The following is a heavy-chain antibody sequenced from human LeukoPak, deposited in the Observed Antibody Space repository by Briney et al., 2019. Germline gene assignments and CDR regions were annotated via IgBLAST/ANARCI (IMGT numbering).Heavy chain of an antibody. Sequence: PGRSLRLSCAASGFTFDDYAMHWVRQAPGKGLEWVSGISWNSGSIGYADSVKGRFTISRDNAKNSLYLQMNSLRAEDTALYYCAKGNYYYGSGSYYKWIDYWGQGTLVTVSS. CDR1: GFTFDDYA. CDR2: ISWNSGSI. CDR3: AKGNYYYGSGSYYKWIDY. D-gene: IGHD3-10*01. V-gene: IGHV3-9*01. J-gene: IGHJ4*02.